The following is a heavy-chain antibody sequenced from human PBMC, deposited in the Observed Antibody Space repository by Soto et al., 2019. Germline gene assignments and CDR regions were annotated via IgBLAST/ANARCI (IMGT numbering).Heavy chain of an antibody. Sequence: SETLSLTCAVYGGSFSGYYWSWIRQPPGKGLEWIGEINHSGSTNYNPSLKSRVTISVDTSKNQFSLKLSSVTAADTAVYYCARGFVVVRGVYYYYYYGMDVWGQGTTVT. CDR2: INHSGST. J-gene: IGHJ6*02. CDR3: ARGFVVVRGVYYYYYYGMDV. D-gene: IGHD3-10*01. CDR1: GGSFSGYY. V-gene: IGHV4-34*01.